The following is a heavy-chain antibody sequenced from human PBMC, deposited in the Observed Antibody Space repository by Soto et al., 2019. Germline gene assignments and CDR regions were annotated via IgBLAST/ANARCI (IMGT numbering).Heavy chain of an antibody. D-gene: IGHD3-9*01. CDR2: IYYSGST. Sequence: PAETLSVTCTISVGSISIGGYYWSWIRQHPGKGLEWIGYIYYSGSTYYNPSLKSRVTISVDTSKNQFSLKLSSVTAADTAVYYCAHALRYDILNGYYPLINWGQGTMVTVSS. V-gene: IGHV4-31*03. CDR3: AHALRYDILNGYYPLIN. J-gene: IGHJ4*02. CDR1: VGSISIGGYY.